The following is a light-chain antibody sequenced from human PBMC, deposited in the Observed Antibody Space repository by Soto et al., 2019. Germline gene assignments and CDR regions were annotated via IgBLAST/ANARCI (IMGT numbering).Light chain of an antibody. J-gene: IGLJ1*01. CDR1: SSDVGGYNY. V-gene: IGLV2-14*01. CDR3: TSYTGSNTPDV. CDR2: EVS. Sequence: QSVLTQPASVSGSPGQSITISCTGSSSDVGGYNYVSWYQHHPGKAPKLMIYEVSNRPSGVSNRFSGSKSGNTASLTISGLQAEDEADYYCTSYTGSNTPDVFGTGTKLTVL.